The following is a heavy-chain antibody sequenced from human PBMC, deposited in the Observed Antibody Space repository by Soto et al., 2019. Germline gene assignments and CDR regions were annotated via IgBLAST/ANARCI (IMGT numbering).Heavy chain of an antibody. CDR2: ISSNGGST. J-gene: IGHJ3*02. V-gene: IGHV3-64D*08. Sequence: PGGSLRLSCSATGFTFSSDAMNWVRQTPGKGLEYVSAISSNGGSTYYADSVKGRFTISRDNSKNTLYLQMSSLRAEDTAVYYCVKTYDYGDSDDAFDIWGQGTMVTVSS. D-gene: IGHD4-17*01. CDR1: GFTFSSDA. CDR3: VKTYDYGDSDDAFDI.